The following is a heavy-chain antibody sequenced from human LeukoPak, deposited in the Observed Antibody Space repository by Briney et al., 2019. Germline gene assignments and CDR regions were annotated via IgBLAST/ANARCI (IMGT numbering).Heavy chain of an antibody. CDR1: GGSISSYY. J-gene: IGHJ4*02. V-gene: IGHV4-59*08. D-gene: IGHD4-17*01. CDR3: ARGTTVTTPDY. CDR2: IYYSGST. Sequence: PSETLSLTCTVSGGSISSYYWSWIRQPPGKGLEWIGYIYYSGSTNYNPSLKSRVTISIDTSKNQFSQKLSSVTAADTAVYYCARGTTVTTPDYWGQGTLVTVSS.